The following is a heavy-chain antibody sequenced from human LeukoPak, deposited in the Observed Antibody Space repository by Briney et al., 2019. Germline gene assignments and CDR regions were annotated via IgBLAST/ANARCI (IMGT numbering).Heavy chain of an antibody. J-gene: IGHJ1*01. D-gene: IGHD2-15*01. CDR3: ARDRGSGGNVPRYFHH. Sequence: SVKVSCKASGGTFSSYAISWVRQTPGQGLEWMGEIIPILGPEDYAQKFQGRVTITADESSRTVSMEVRSLRSEDTAVYYCARDRGSGGNVPRYFHHWGQGTLIIVSS. CDR1: GGTFSSYA. V-gene: IGHV1-69*13. CDR2: IIPILGPE.